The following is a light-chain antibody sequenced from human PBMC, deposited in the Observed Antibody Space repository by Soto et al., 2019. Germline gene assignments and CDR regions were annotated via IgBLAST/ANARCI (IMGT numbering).Light chain of an antibody. CDR1: QTMSYW. J-gene: IGKJ4*01. CDR2: KAT. Sequence: DIQMTQSPSTLSASVGDRVTITCRASQTMSYWLAWYQQKPGKAPKLLIYKATNLETGVPSRFSGSGSGTEFTLTISSLQPDDVATYYCQQYNNYWGLTFGGGTRVEIK. V-gene: IGKV1-5*03. CDR3: QQYNNYWGLT.